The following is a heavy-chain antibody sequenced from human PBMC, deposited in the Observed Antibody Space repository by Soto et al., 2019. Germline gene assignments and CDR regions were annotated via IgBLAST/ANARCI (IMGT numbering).Heavy chain of an antibody. CDR3: ARDLSTPPGSSPDSYGMDV. V-gene: IGHV3-49*04. CDR2: IRSTVNGATT. CDR1: GFTFGDFV. Sequence: EVQLVESGGGLVQPGRSLRLSCTASGFTFGDFVMSWVRQAPGKGLEWVGIIRSTVNGATTEYAASVKGRFTISREDFESTAYLQMNSLKPGDTGVYYCARDLSTPPGSSPDSYGMDVGGQGTSATV. J-gene: IGHJ6*02. D-gene: IGHD2-2*01.